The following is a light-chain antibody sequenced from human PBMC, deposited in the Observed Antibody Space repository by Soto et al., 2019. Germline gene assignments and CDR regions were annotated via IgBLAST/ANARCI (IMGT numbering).Light chain of an antibody. CDR1: STDVGRYDY. V-gene: IGLV2-8*01. J-gene: IGLJ2*01. CDR2: EVT. Sequence: QSVLTQPPSASGSPGQSVTISCTGTSTDVGRYDYVSWYQHHPGKAPKLIIFEVTRRPSGVPDRFSGSKSGNTASLTVSGLQAEDEADYFCSSYAGTTYVLFGGGTKVTVL. CDR3: SSYAGTTYVL.